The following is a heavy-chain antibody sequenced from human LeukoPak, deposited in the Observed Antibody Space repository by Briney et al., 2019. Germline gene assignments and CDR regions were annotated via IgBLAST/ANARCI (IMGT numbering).Heavy chain of an antibody. CDR1: GGTFSSYA. CDR3: ARSAQLGYCSSTSRHPHAFDI. Sequence: SVKVSCKASGGTFSSYAISWVRQAPGQGLEWMGGIIPIFGTANYAQKFQGRVTITADESTSTAYMELSSLRSEDTAVYYCARSAQLGYCSSTSRHPHAFDIWGQGTMVTVSS. D-gene: IGHD2-2*01. CDR2: IIPIFGTA. J-gene: IGHJ3*02. V-gene: IGHV1-69*13.